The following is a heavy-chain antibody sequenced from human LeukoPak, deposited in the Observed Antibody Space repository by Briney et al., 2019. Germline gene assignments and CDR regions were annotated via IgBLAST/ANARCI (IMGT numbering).Heavy chain of an antibody. CDR2: SFTVGAP. Sequence: PSETLSLTCTVSGAPSRVTSGVWSGSPPGRDLSGLAISFTVGAPTTTPSLKSRVTISVDTSKNQFSLRLTSVTAADTAVYYCVRTNPWDLTYYFDYWGQGTLVTVSS. J-gene: IGHJ4*02. V-gene: IGHV4-59*11. CDR3: VRTNPWDLTYYFDY. D-gene: IGHD1-14*01. CDR1: GAPSRVTS.